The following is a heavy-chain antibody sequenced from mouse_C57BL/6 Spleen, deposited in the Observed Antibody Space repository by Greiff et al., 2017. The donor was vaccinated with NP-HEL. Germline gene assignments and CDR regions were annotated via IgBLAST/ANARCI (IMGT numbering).Heavy chain of an antibody. D-gene: IGHD2-5*01. Sequence: QVQLQQPGAELVKPGASVKLSCKASGYTFTSYWMHWVKQRPGQGLEWIGMIHPNSGSTNYNEKFKSKATLTVDKSSSTAYMQLSSLTSEDSAVYYCASWAYYSSFAYWGQGTLVTVSA. CDR3: ASWAYYSSFAY. CDR2: IHPNSGST. V-gene: IGHV1-64*01. CDR1: GYTFTSYW. J-gene: IGHJ3*01.